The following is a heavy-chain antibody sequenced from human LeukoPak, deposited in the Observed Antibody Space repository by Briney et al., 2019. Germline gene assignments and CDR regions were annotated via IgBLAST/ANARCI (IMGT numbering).Heavy chain of an antibody. Sequence: GGSLRLSCAASGFIFSNYGMYWVRQAPGKGLERVAVIWYDGSNKYYADSVKGRFTISRDNSKNTLYLQMNSLRAEDTAVYYCARDGWLGGSYSVDYWGQGTLVTVSS. J-gene: IGHJ4*02. CDR2: IWYDGSNK. CDR1: GFIFSNYG. V-gene: IGHV3-33*01. D-gene: IGHD1-26*01. CDR3: ARDGWLGGSYSVDY.